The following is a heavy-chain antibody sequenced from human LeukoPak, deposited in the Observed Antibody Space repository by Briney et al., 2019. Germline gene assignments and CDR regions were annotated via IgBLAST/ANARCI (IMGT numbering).Heavy chain of an antibody. CDR2: MYHSGST. CDR1: GYSISSAYY. CDR3: ARMTWYSSSWL. V-gene: IGHV4-38-2*02. Sequence: SETLSLTCSVSGYSISSAYYWGWIRQPPGKGLEWIGTMYHSGSTNYNPSLKSRVTISVDTSKNQFSLKLSSVTAADTAVYYCARMTWYSSSWLWGQGTLVTVSS. D-gene: IGHD6-13*01. J-gene: IGHJ4*02.